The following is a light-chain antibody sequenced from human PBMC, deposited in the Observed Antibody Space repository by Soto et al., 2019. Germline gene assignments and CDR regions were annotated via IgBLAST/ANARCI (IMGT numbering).Light chain of an antibody. Sequence: DIQMTQSPSSVSASVGDRVIITCRSSQDISTWLAWYQQKAGEAPKLLIFAASRLHSGVPSRFSGSGSGTDFNLTITNLQPEDFATYFCQQADSFPLTFGGGTKVEIK. CDR2: AAS. V-gene: IGKV1D-12*01. CDR1: QDISTW. CDR3: QQADSFPLT. J-gene: IGKJ4*01.